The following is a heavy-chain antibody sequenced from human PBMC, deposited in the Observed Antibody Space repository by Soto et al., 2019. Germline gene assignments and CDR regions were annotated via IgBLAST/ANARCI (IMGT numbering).Heavy chain of an antibody. D-gene: IGHD4-17*01. CDR3: ARDSAPTVTTSFDYYYYGMDV. J-gene: IGHJ6*02. CDR2: IYYSWST. CDR1: GGSISSYY. Sequence: ASETLSLTCTVSGGSISSYYWSWIRQPPGKGLEWIGYIYYSWSTNYNPSLKSRVTISVDTSKNQFSLKLSSVTAADTAVYYCARDSAPTVTTSFDYYYYGMDVWGQGTTVTVSS. V-gene: IGHV4-59*01.